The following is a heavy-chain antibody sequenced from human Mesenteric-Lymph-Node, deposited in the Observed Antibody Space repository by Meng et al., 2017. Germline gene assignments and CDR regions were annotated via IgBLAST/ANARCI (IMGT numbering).Heavy chain of an antibody. D-gene: IGHD2/OR15-2a*01. Sequence: GESLKISCKASGYTFTSYYMHWVRQAPGQGLEWMGIINPSGGSTSYAQKFQGRVTMTRETSISTTYMELSSLTSDDTAVYYCARSKEYSSAINWFDPWGQGTLVTVSS. CDR2: INPSGGST. V-gene: IGHV1-46*01. CDR1: GYTFTSYY. CDR3: ARSKEYSSAINWFDP. J-gene: IGHJ5*02.